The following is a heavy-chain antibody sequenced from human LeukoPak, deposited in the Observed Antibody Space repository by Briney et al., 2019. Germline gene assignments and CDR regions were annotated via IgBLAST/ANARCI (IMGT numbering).Heavy chain of an antibody. J-gene: IGHJ6*03. CDR1: GFTFSSYG. CDR3: ARDGDPAYYYYMDV. D-gene: IGHD6-25*01. V-gene: IGHV3-23*01. Sequence: PGGSLRLSCAASGFTFSSYGMSWVRQAPGKGLEWVSAISGSGGSTYYADSVKGRFTISRDNSKNTLYLQMNSLRAEDMAVYYCARDGDPAYYYYMDVWGKGTTVTVSS. CDR2: ISGSGGST.